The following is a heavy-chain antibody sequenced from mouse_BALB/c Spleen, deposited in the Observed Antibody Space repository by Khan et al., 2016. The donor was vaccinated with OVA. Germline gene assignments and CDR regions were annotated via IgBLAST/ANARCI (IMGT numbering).Heavy chain of an antibody. D-gene: IGHD1-1*01. J-gene: IGHJ4*01. CDR1: GDSITSGF. CDR3: ARSYGSWAMDY. CDR2: ITYSGNI. Sequence: EVQLQESGPSLVKPSRTLSLTCSVTGDSITSGFWNWIRKFPGNKFEYLGYITYSGNIYYNPSLKSRISITRDTSKSQYYLQLNSVTTEDTATYYCARSYGSWAMDYWGQGTSVTVSA. V-gene: IGHV3-8*02.